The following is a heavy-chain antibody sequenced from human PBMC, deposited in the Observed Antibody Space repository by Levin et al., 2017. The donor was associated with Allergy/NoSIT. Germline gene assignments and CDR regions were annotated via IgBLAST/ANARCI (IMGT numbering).Heavy chain of an antibody. CDR1: GGTFSSYA. D-gene: IGHD1-1*01. CDR2: IIPIFGTA. Sequence: SVKVSCKASGGTFSSYAISWVRQAPGQGLEWMGGIIPIFGTANYAQKFQGRVTITADESTSTAYMELSSLRSEDTAVYYCARRGPPTTYYYGMDVWGQGTTVTVSS. CDR3: ARRGPPTTYYYGMDV. V-gene: IGHV1-69*13. J-gene: IGHJ6*02.